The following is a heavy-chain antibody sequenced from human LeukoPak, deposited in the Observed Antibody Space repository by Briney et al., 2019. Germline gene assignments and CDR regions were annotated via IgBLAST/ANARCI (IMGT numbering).Heavy chain of an antibody. V-gene: IGHV4-34*01. Sequence: ASETLSLTCAVYGGSFSGYYWSWIRQPPGKGLEWIGEINHSGSTNYNPSLKSRVTISVDTSKNQFSLKLSSVTAADTAVYYCARAYYYDSSGYVPLDYWGQGTLVTVSS. CDR2: INHSGST. J-gene: IGHJ4*02. D-gene: IGHD3-22*01. CDR1: GGSFSGYY. CDR3: ARAYYYDSSGYVPLDY.